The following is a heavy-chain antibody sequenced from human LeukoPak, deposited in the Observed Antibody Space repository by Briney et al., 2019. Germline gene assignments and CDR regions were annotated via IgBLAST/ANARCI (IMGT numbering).Heavy chain of an antibody. CDR2: IVVGSGNT. V-gene: IGHV1-58*01. CDR3: AADPSLVYDSSGYYYRYYYYYYGMDV. Sequence: SVKVPCKASGFTFTSSAVQWVRQARGQRLEWIGWIVVGSGNTNYAQKFQERVTITRDMSTSTAYMELSSLRSEDTAAYYCAADPSLVYDSSGYYYRYYYYYYGMDVWGQGTTVTVSS. D-gene: IGHD3-22*01. CDR1: GFTFTSSA. J-gene: IGHJ6*02.